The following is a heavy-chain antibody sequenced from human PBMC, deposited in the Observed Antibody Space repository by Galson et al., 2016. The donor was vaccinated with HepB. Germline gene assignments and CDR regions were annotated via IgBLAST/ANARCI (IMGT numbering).Heavy chain of an antibody. CDR3: ATTRARGGPYFGSFDF. D-gene: IGHD3-10*01. CDR2: IYVPFDSDT. V-gene: IGHV5-51*01. CDR1: GYSFTDYW. Sequence: QSGAEVKKPGESLKISCKISGYSFTDYWIGWVRQMPGKGLQWMGIIYVPFDSDTRFSPSFQGQVTLSLDKSKPTAYLQWSSLKASDTALYYCATTRARGGPYFGSFDFWGQGTRVTVTS. J-gene: IGHJ3*01.